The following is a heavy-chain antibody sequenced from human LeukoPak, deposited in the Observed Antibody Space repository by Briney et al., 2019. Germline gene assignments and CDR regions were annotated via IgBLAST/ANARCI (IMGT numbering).Heavy chain of an antibody. V-gene: IGHV4-59*01. CDR2: IYYSGST. CDR1: GGSFSGYY. J-gene: IGHJ5*02. Sequence: SETLSLTCAVYGGSFSGYYWSWIRQPPGKGLEWIGYIYYSGSTNYNPSLKSRVTISVDTSKNQFSLKLSSVTAADTAVYYCAAQLDYDSTHGGWFDPWGQGTLVTVSS. D-gene: IGHD3-22*01. CDR3: AAQLDYDSTHGGWFDP.